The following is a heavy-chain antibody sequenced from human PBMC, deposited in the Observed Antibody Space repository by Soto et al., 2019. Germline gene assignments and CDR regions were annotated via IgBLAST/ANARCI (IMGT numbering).Heavy chain of an antibody. D-gene: IGHD3-3*01. J-gene: IGHJ6*02. CDR2: ISYDGSNK. CDR1: GFIINKYA. V-gene: IGHV3-30*04. Sequence: QVQLVESGGGVVQPGRSLRVSCAASGFIINKYAMHWVRQTPGKGLEWGAVISYDGSNKYYADSVKGRFTISRDNSKNTLYIKMNNLRPDDSAVYYCARREAFGGPHYSYGKDGWGQGATVTVSS. CDR3: ARREAFGGPHYSYGKDG.